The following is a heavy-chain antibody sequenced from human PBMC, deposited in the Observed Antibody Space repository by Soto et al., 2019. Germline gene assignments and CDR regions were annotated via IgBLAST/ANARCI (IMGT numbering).Heavy chain of an antibody. CDR2: INHSGST. V-gene: IGHV4-34*01. J-gene: IGHJ4*02. D-gene: IGHD2-2*01. Sequence: PSETLSLTCAVYGGSFSGYYWSWIRQPPGKGLEWIGEINHSGSTNYNPSLKSRVTISVDTSKNQFSLKLSSVTAADTAVYYCARGYSTWYCSSTSCSPHFDYWGQGTLVTVS. CDR1: GGSFSGYY. CDR3: ARGYSTWYCSSTSCSPHFDY.